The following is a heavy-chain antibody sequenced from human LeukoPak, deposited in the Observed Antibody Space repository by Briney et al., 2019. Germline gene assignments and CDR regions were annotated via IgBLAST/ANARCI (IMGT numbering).Heavy chain of an antibody. CDR1: GGSIRTRIYY. CDR2: NSYTGSI. V-gene: IGHV4-39*01. Sequence: PSETLSLTCIVSGGSIRTRIYYWGWNRQPPGTGLEWIGCNSYTGSIHYNPSLKSRVTVSVDTSKNQFSLKLNSVTAADSAVYYCARLGDSSGVNPYGFDTRGQGTMVTVSS. J-gene: IGHJ3*02. CDR3: ARLGDSSGVNPYGFDT. D-gene: IGHD3-22*01.